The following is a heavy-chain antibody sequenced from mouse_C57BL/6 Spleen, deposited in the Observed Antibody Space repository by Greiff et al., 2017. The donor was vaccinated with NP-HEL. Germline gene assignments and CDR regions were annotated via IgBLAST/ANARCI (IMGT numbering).Heavy chain of an antibody. D-gene: IGHD1-1*02. CDR2: IYPGDGDT. CDR3: ARDEGGGLGCDY. CDR1: GYAFSSYW. J-gene: IGHJ3*01. V-gene: IGHV1-80*01. Sequence: QVQLKQSGVELVKPGASVKISCKASGYAFSSYWMNWVKQRPGKGLEWIGQIYPGDGDTNYNDKFKGKATLTADKSSSTAYMQLSSLTSEDSAVYFCARDEGGGLGCDYWGQGTLVTVS.